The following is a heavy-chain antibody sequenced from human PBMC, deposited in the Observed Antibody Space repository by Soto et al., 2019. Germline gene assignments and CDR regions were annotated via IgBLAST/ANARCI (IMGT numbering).Heavy chain of an antibody. D-gene: IGHD1-1*01. CDR2: IKQDGSER. CDR1: GFTFSRYW. CDR3: AIAVSSIIQVANWFDP. J-gene: IGHJ5*02. V-gene: IGHV3-7*05. Sequence: EMQVAESGGGLVHPGASLRLSCAASGFTFSRYWMSWLRQAPGKGLEWVANIKQDGSERAYVDSVKGRFTISRDNAKNSLYLQMNSLRAEDTAMYYCAIAVSSIIQVANWFDPWGPGTLVIVSS.